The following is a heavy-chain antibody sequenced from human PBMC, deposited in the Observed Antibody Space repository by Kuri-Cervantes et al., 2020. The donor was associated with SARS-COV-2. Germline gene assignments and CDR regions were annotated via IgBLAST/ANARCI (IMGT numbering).Heavy chain of an antibody. J-gene: IGHJ6*02. CDR3: AREGYYEPTDMDV. D-gene: IGHD3-22*01. Sequence: GESLKISCAASGFTFSDYYMSWIRQAPGKGLEWVSYISSSGSTIYYADSVKGRFTISRDNAKNSLYLQMNSLRAEDTAVYYCAREGYYEPTDMDVWGQGTMVTVSS. CDR1: GFTFSDYY. CDR2: ISSSGSTI. V-gene: IGHV3-11*04.